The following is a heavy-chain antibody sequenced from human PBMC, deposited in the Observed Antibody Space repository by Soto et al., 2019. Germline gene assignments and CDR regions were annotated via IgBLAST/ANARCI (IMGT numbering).Heavy chain of an antibody. J-gene: IGHJ4*02. CDR1: GFSITDYA. V-gene: IGHV3-23*01. CDR2: ISDSGTKT. Sequence: GGSLRLSCSASGFSITDYAMSWVRQAPGKGLEWVSSISDSGTKTFYGDSVKGRFAISRDTSKNTVYMQMNNLRAEDTALYYCAKDGIRKGDYWGQGTVVTVSS. CDR3: AKDGIRKGDY.